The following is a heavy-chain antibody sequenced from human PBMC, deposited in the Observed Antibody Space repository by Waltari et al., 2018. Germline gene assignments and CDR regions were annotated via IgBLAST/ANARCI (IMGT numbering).Heavy chain of an antibody. D-gene: IGHD2-15*01. CDR2: ISGSGGRT. V-gene: IGHV3-23*01. J-gene: IGHJ4*02. Sequence: EVQLLESGGGLVQPGGSLRLSCAASGFTFSSYAMSWVRQAPGKGLEWVSAISGSGGRTYYADSLKGRFTISRDNSKNTLYLQMNSLRAEDTAVYYCAKDMTPYCSGGSCYTFDYWGQGTLVTVSS. CDR3: AKDMTPYCSGGSCYTFDY. CDR1: GFTFSSYA.